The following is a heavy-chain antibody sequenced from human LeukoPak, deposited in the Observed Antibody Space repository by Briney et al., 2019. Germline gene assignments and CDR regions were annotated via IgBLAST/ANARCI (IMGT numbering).Heavy chain of an antibody. D-gene: IGHD5-12*01. J-gene: IGHJ4*02. V-gene: IGHV3-74*01. CDR1: GFTFSSYW. CDR2: INSDGSST. CDR3: AKLRSSGYDFDY. Sequence: PGGSLRLSCAASGFTFSSYWMHWVRQAPGKGLVWVSRINSDGSSTTYADSVKGRFTISRDNAKNTLYLQMNSLRAEDTAVYYCAKLRSSGYDFDYWGQGTLVTVSS.